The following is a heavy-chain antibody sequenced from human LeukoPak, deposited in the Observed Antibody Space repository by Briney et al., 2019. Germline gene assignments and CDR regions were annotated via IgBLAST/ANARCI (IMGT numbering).Heavy chain of an antibody. D-gene: IGHD1-26*01. J-gene: IGHJ4*02. V-gene: IGHV4-59*01. Sequence: PSETLSLTCTVSGGSISSYYWSWIRQPPGKGLEWFGYIYYSGSTNYNPSLKSRVTISVDTSKNQFSLRLSSVTAADTAVYYCARGEGSYYYFDYWGQGTLVTVSS. CDR1: GGSISSYY. CDR3: ARGEGSYYYFDY. CDR2: IYYSGST.